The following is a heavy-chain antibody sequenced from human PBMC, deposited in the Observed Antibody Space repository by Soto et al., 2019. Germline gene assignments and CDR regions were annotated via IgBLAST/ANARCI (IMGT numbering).Heavy chain of an antibody. V-gene: IGHV1-18*04. Sequence: ASVKVSCKASGYTFTSYGISWVRQAPGQGLEWMGWISAYNGNTNYAQKLQGRVTMTTDTSTSTAYMELRSLRSDDTAVYYCAREGRFLEWLLSSLDYWGQGTLVTVSS. D-gene: IGHD3-3*01. CDR2: ISAYNGNT. J-gene: IGHJ4*02. CDR3: AREGRFLEWLLSSLDY. CDR1: GYTFTSYG.